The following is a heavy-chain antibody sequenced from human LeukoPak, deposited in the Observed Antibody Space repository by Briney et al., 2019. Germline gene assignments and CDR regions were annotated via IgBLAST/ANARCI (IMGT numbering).Heavy chain of an antibody. V-gene: IGHV3-53*01. CDR1: GFTVSSNY. J-gene: IGHJ4*02. CDR3: ARGGQPGGFDY. CDR2: IYSGGST. Sequence: GGSLRLSCAASGFTVSSNYMSWVRQAPGKGLEWVSVIYSGGSTDYADSVKGRFTISRDNSKNTLYLQMNSLRVEGTAVYYCARGGQPGGFDYWGQGTLVTVSS. D-gene: IGHD2-2*01.